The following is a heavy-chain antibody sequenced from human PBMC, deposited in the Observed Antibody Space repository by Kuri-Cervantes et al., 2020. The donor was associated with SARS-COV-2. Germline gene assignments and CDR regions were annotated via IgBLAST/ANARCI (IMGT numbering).Heavy chain of an antibody. D-gene: IGHD3-22*01. V-gene: IGHV3-53*01. CDR3: AKDLYESGGYTWAY. CDR1: GFTVSSNY. CDR2: IYSGGST. Sequence: GGSLRLSCAASGFTVSSNYMSWVRQAPGKGLEWVSVIYSGGSTYYADSVKGRFTISRDNSKNTLYLQMNSLRAEDTAVYYCAKDLYESGGYTWAYWGQGTRVTVSS. J-gene: IGHJ4*02.